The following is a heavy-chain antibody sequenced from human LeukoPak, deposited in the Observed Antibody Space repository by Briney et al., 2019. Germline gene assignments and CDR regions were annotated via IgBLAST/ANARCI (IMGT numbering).Heavy chain of an antibody. Sequence: GSLRLSCAASGFTFSSYAMSWVRQAPGKGLEWVSGITGGGGSTYYADSVTGRFSISRDNTKNTLFLQMDSLRAEDTAEYYCAKGLTPTRFYFDSWGQGTLVTVSS. CDR1: GFTFSSYA. D-gene: IGHD4-11*01. V-gene: IGHV3-23*01. J-gene: IGHJ4*02. CDR2: ITGGGGST. CDR3: AKGLTPTRFYFDS.